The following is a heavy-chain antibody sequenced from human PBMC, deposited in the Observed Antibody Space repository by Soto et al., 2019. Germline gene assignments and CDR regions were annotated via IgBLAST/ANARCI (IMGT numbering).Heavy chain of an antibody. CDR1: GGSISSSSYY. CDR2: IYYSGST. J-gene: IGHJ4*02. CDR3: ARRGLATEDFDY. D-gene: IGHD5-12*01. V-gene: IGHV4-39*01. Sequence: QLQLQESGPGLVKPSETLSLTCTVSGGSISSSSYYWGWIRQPPGKGLEWIGSIYYSGSTYYNPSLKSRVTISVDTSKNQFCLKLSSVTAADTAVYYCARRGLATEDFDYWGQGTLVTVSS.